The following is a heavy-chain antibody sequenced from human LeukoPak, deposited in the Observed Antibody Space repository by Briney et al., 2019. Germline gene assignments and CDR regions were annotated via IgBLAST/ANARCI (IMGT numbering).Heavy chain of an antibody. CDR3: ARGKTSQNIVTRKTYNWFDP. V-gene: IGHV3-21*01. CDR2: ISSTSNYI. Sequence: GGSLRLSCAASGFTFSSYNMNWVRQAPGKGLEWVSSISSTSNYIYYADSVKGRFTISRDNAKNSLYLQMKSLRAEDTAVYYCARGKTSQNIVTRKTYNWFDPWGQGTLVTVSS. J-gene: IGHJ5*02. D-gene: IGHD2/OR15-2a*01. CDR1: GFTFSSYN.